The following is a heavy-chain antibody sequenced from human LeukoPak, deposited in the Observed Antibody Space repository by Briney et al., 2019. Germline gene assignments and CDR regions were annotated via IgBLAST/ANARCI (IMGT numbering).Heavy chain of an antibody. CDR3: VRGALPGDNWYFDR. CDR2: FGSAGDT. Sequence: GGSLSLSCATSGFPFSAYDMHWVRQAPGKGLEGVSAFGSAGDTYYPGAVRGRFTISRDYAKNSLFLQMNSLTAGDTAVYFCVRGALPGDNWYFDRWGRGTLVTVSS. V-gene: IGHV3-13*01. CDR1: GFPFSAYD. J-gene: IGHJ2*01.